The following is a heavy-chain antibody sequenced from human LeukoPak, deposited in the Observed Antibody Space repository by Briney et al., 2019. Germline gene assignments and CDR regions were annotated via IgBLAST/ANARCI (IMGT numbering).Heavy chain of an antibody. J-gene: IGHJ4*02. Sequence: PSETLSLTCTVSGGSISSRSYYWGWIRQPPGKGLEWIGNIYYSGSTYYNPSLKSRVTISVDTSKNQFSLKLNSVTAAVTAVYFCARGSGYSYYFDYWGQGTLVTVSS. CDR1: GGSISSRSYY. CDR3: ARGSGYSYYFDY. D-gene: IGHD3-22*01. V-gene: IGHV4-39*01. CDR2: IYYSGST.